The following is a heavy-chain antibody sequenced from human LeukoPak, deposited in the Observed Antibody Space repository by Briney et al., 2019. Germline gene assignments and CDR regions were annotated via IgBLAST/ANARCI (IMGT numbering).Heavy chain of an antibody. Sequence: GGSLRLSCAASGFTFSTYAMSWVRQAPGKGLEWVSGISGSGCNTYYADSVKGRFTISRDNSKNTLYLQMNSLRAGDTAVYYCARGAPYGSETNWFDPWGQGTLVTVSS. V-gene: IGHV3-23*01. CDR1: GFTFSTYA. CDR3: ARGAPYGSETNWFDP. D-gene: IGHD3-10*01. J-gene: IGHJ5*02. CDR2: ISGSGCNT.